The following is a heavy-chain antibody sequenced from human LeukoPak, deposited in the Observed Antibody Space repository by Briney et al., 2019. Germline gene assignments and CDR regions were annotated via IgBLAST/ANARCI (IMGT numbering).Heavy chain of an antibody. Sequence: PSETPSLTCSVSGGSLTGYYWSWIRQPPGKGLEWIGSIYYSGSTYYNPSLKSRVTISVDTSKNQFSLKLSSVTAADTAVYYCAVYCGGDCYSDDAFDIWGQGTMVTVSS. J-gene: IGHJ3*02. CDR1: GGSLTGYY. D-gene: IGHD2-21*02. V-gene: IGHV4-39*05. CDR2: IYYSGST. CDR3: AVYCGGDCYSDDAFDI.